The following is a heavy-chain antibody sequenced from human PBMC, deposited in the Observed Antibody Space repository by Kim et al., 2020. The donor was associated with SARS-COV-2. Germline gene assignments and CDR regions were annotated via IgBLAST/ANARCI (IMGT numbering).Heavy chain of an antibody. Sequence: GGSLRLSCAASGFTFSSYGMHWTRQAPGKGLEWVAVIWYDGSNKYYADSVKGRCTISRDNSKNTLYLQMNSLRAEDTAVYYCAKDSGSYDGYYYDYGGD. V-gene: IGHV3-33*06. CDR3: AKDSGSYDGYYYDYGGD. D-gene: IGHD1-26*01. CDR2: IWYDGSNK. CDR1: GFTFSSYG. J-gene: IGHJ6*01.